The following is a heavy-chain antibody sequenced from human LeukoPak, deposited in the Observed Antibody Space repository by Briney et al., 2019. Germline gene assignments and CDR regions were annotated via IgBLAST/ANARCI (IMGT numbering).Heavy chain of an antibody. J-gene: IGHJ4*02. CDR3: ARVRDDILTGYYYYFDY. V-gene: IGHV1-69*06. D-gene: IGHD3-9*01. Sequence: ASVKVSCKASGGTFSTYVISWVRQAPGQGLEWMGGIIPVFGTANYAEKFQDRVTITADKSASTAYMELSSLRSEDTAMYYCARVRDDILTGYYYYFDYWGQGTLVTVSS. CDR2: IIPVFGTA. CDR1: GGTFSTYV.